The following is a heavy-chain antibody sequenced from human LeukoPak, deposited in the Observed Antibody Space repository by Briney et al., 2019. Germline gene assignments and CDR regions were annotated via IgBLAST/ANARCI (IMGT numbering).Heavy chain of an antibody. CDR1: GGSFSDYY. V-gene: IGHV4-34*01. Sequence: PSETLSLTCAVYGGSFSDYYWSWIRQPPGKGLECIGEISHSGSTNYNPSLKSRVTISVDTSKNQFSLKLSSVTAADTAVYYCARRVGRWFGERAYYYNYMDVWGKGTTVTISS. CDR3: ARRVGRWFGERAYYYNYMDV. CDR2: ISHSGST. J-gene: IGHJ6*03. D-gene: IGHD3-10*01.